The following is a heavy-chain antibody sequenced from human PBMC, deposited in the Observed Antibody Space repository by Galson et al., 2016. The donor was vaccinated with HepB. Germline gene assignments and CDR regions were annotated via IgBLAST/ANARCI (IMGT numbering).Heavy chain of an antibody. J-gene: IGHJ4*02. CDR1: GYTFINYW. CDR3: ARRGIAWAGQSDF. V-gene: IGHV5-51*01. D-gene: IGHD6-19*01. CDR2: IFPDDSNT. Sequence: QSGAEVKKPGESLQISCKSSGYTFINYWIGWVRQMPGKGLEWMGAIFPDDSNTRYSPSFQGQVTISADRSTSTAYLQWSSLKASDTAMYYCARRGIAWAGQSDFWGQGTLVTVSS.